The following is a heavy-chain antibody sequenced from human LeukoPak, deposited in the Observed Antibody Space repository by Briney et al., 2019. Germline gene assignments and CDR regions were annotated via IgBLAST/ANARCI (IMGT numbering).Heavy chain of an antibody. D-gene: IGHD2-2*01. CDR1: GYTFSTFD. V-gene: IGHV1-2*02. J-gene: IGHJ3*02. Sequence: ASVKVSCKASGYTFSTFDINWVRQAPGQGLEWMGWINPNSGGTNYAQKFQGRVTMTRDTSISTAYMELSRLRSDDTAVYYCASEIVVVPAARRGDAFDIWGQGTMVTVSS. CDR2: INPNSGGT. CDR3: ASEIVVVPAARRGDAFDI.